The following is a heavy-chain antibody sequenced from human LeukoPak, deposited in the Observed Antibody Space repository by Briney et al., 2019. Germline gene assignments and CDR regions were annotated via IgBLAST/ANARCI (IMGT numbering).Heavy chain of an antibody. CDR2: ISTSGSTI. V-gene: IGHV3-48*03. D-gene: IGHD6-19*01. Sequence: QPGGSLILSCEASGFSLSSYEMNWVRQAPGKGLEWVSYISTSGSTIYYADSVKGRFTISRDNANNSLYLQMNNLRAQDTVVYYCARASSGWIDYGGQGTLVIVSS. CDR3: ARASSGWIDY. J-gene: IGHJ4*02. CDR1: GFSLSSYE.